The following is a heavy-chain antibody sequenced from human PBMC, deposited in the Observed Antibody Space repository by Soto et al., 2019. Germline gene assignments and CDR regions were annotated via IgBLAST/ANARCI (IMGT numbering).Heavy chain of an antibody. D-gene: IGHD6-19*01. J-gene: IGHJ4*02. Sequence: SETLSLTCTVSGGSISSSSYYWGWIRQPPGKGLEWIGSIYYSGSTYYNPSLKSRVTISVDTSKNQFSLKLSSVTAADTAVYYCARRQTVAGTRYFDYWGQGTLVTVSS. V-gene: IGHV4-39*01. CDR2: IYYSGST. CDR1: GGSISSSSYY. CDR3: ARRQTVAGTRYFDY.